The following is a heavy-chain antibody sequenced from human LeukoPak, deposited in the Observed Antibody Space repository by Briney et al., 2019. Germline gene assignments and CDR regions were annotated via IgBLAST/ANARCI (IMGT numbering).Heavy chain of an antibody. CDR3: ASGSLGDGYGVGDYYQYMDV. CDR1: GGTFNSYA. J-gene: IGHJ6*03. Sequence: SVKVSCKASGGTFNSYAISWVRQAHGQGLEWMGGIMPLFGTANYAQEFQGRVTFTTDESASTAYMEVSSLRSEDTAVYYCASGSLGDGYGVGDYYQYMDVWGKGTTVTVSS. CDR2: IMPLFGTA. D-gene: IGHD5-24*01. V-gene: IGHV1-69*05.